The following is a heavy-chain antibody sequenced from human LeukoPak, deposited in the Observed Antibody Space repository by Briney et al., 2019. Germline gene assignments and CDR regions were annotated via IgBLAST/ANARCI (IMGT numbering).Heavy chain of an antibody. CDR3: ARGLQYGVYYYYYYMDV. Sequence: SETLSLTCAVSGGSISSNNWWSWVRQPPGKGLEWIGEIYHSGSTNYNPSLKSRVTISVDKSKNHFSLNLSSVTAADTAVYYCARGLQYGVYYYYYYMDVWGKGTTVTVSS. V-gene: IGHV4-4*02. CDR2: IYHSGST. J-gene: IGHJ6*03. CDR1: GGSISSNNW. D-gene: IGHD4-11*01.